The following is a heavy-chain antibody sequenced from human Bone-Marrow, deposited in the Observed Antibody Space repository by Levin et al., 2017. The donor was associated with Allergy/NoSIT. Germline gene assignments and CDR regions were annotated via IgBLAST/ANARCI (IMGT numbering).Heavy chain of an antibody. CDR3: AREDIVIKPAVICIPFDI. D-gene: IGHD2-2*01. CDR2: IKQDGSKK. CDR1: GFSLSSYW. J-gene: IGHJ3*02. V-gene: IGHV3-7*03. Sequence: ASVKISCAASGFSLSSYWMSWVRQAPGGGLEWVANIKQDGSKKYYVDSVKGRFTISRDNAKNSLYLQMTSLRAEDTAVYFCAREDIVIKPAVICIPFDIWGQGTMVTVSS.